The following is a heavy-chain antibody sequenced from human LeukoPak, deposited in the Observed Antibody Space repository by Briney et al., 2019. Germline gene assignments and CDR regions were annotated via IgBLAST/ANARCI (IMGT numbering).Heavy chain of an antibody. V-gene: IGHV3-23*01. CDR1: GFSFSSHG. Sequence: GGSLRLSCAASGFSFSSHGMNWVRQAPGKGLEWVSGISPSGDILYYADSVKGQFTISRDNSQNTVSLQMNSLRAEDTAVYYCARGARKRDDYGGFFDFWGQGTLVTVSS. CDR2: ISPSGDIL. CDR3: ARGARKRDDYGGFFDF. J-gene: IGHJ4*02. D-gene: IGHD4-23*01.